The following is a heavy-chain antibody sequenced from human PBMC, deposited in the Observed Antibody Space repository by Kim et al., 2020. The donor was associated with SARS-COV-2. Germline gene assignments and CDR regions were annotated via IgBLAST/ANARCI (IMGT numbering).Heavy chain of an antibody. J-gene: IGHJ5*01. CDR2: IGAGHDA. Sequence: GGSLRLSCAVSGFTFSNYAMSWVRQAPGKRLEWVAGIGAGHDAYYRDSVRGRFTISRDHSDNTLYLQMSSLRADDAAVYHCTKRGANGTGPHYYDSWG. D-gene: IGHD3-10*01. CDR1: GFTFSNYA. CDR3: TKRGANGTGPHYYDS. V-gene: IGHV3-23*01.